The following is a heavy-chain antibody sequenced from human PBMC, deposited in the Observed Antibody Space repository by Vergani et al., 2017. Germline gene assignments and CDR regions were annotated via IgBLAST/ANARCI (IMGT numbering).Heavy chain of an antibody. D-gene: IGHD2-2*01. CDR2: TYYRSKRYN. CDR3: ARDSPQVAPAAIFYYYYGMDV. V-gene: IGHV6-1*01. Sequence: QVQLQQSGPGLVKPSQTLSLTCAIPGDSVSSNSAAWTWIRQSPSRGLEWLGRTYYRSKRYNDYAVSEKSRITINPDTSKNQFSLQLNSVTPEDTAVYYCARDSPQVAPAAIFYYYYGMDVWGQGTMVTVSS. J-gene: IGHJ6*02. CDR1: GDSVSSNSAA.